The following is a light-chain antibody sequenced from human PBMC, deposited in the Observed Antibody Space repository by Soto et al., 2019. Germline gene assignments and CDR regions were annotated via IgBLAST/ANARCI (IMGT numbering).Light chain of an antibody. CDR2: KAS. J-gene: IGKJ1*01. CDR3: QQYITYPGT. CDR1: QSISSW. Sequence: DIQMTQSPSTLSASVGDRVTISCRASQSISSWLAWYQQKPGKAPKLLVYKASSLESGVPSRFSGSGSGTEFTLTSRSLQPDEFATYYCQQYITYPGTFGQGTKVEIK. V-gene: IGKV1-5*03.